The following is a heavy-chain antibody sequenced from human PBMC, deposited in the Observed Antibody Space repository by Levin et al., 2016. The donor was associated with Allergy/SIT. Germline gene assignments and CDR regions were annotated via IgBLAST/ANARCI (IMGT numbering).Heavy chain of an antibody. CDR2: IIPIFGTA. Sequence: SVKVSCKASGGTFSSYAISWVRQAPGQGLEWMGGIIPIFGTANYAQKFQGRVTITADESTSTAYMELSSLRSEDTAVYYCARDRDSYDRVILGYMDVWGKGTTVTVSS. CDR3: ARDRDSYDRVILGYMDV. D-gene: IGHD3-22*01. V-gene: IGHV1-69*13. J-gene: IGHJ6*03. CDR1: GGTFSSYA.